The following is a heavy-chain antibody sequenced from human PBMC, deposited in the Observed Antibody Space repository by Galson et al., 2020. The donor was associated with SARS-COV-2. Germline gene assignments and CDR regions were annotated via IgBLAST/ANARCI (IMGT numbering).Heavy chain of an antibody. CDR3: ARVREGDRFDWLFTPHQMATIGFDY. V-gene: IGHV4-39*07. Sequence: SETLSLTCTVSGGSISSSSYYWGWIRQPPGKGLEWIGTIYYSGSTYYNPSLESRVTISVDTSKNQFSLKLSSVTAADTAVYYCARVREGDRFDWLFTPHQMATIGFDYWGQGTLVTVSS. CDR1: GGSISSSSYY. J-gene: IGHJ4*02. CDR2: IYYSGST. D-gene: IGHD3-9*01.